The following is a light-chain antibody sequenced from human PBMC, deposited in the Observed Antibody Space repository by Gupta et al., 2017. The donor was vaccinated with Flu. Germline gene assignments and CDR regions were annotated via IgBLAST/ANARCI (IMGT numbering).Light chain of an antibody. CDR3: SSYTSSSTLVV. CDR2: EVS. V-gene: IGLV2-14*01. Sequence: QSALTQPASVPGSPGQSITISCIGTSSDVGGYNYVSWYQQHPGKAPKLMIYEVSNRPSGVSNRFSGSKSGNTASLTISGLQAEDEADYYCSSYTSSSTLVVFGGGTKLTVL. J-gene: IGLJ2*01. CDR1: SSDVGGYNY.